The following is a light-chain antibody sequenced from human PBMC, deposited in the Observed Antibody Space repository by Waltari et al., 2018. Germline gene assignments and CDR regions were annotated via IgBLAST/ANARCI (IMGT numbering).Light chain of an antibody. J-gene: IGKJ1*01. CDR2: WGS. CDR1: VLAPSNVNDS. CDR3: QQYYRSRT. V-gene: IGKV4-1*01. Sequence: VLAPSNVNDSLACDLQKPGQPPKLFIHWGSTRESGVPDRFSGSGSGTDFTLTINRLQAEDVAVYYCQQYYRSRTFGQGTKVEI.